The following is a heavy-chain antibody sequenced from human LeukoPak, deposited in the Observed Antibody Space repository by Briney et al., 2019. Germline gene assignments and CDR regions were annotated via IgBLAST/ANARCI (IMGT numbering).Heavy chain of an antibody. V-gene: IGHV3-23*01. J-gene: IGHJ6*02. Sequence: PGGSLRLSCAASGFTFSSYAMSWVRQAPGKGLEWVSAISGSGGSTYYADSVKGRFTISRDNSKNTLYLQMNSLRAEDTAVYYCARDRYYDSSGPHYYGMDVWGQGTTVTVSS. CDR3: ARDRYYDSSGPHYYGMDV. CDR1: GFTFSSYA. D-gene: IGHD3-22*01. CDR2: ISGSGGST.